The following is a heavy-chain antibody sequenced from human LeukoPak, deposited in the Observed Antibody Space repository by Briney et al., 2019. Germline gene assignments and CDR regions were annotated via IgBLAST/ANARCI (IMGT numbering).Heavy chain of an antibody. J-gene: IGHJ4*02. CDR2: INPSAGIT. CDR1: GYTFSDNY. CDR3: ARDSEAVASLDW. Sequence: GASVKVSRKASGYTFSDNYIHWVRQAPGQGLEWMGIINPSAGITTYAQKFQGRVTMTSDTSTSTIYMDLSSLKFEDTAVYYCARDSEAVASLDWWGQGTLVTVSS. D-gene: IGHD6-19*01. V-gene: IGHV1-46*01.